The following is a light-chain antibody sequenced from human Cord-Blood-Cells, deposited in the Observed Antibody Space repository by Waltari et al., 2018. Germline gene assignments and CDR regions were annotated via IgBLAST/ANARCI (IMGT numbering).Light chain of an antibody. CDR1: SSDVGGYNY. V-gene: IGLV2-11*01. J-gene: IGLJ3*02. CDR3: CSYAGSYTWV. CDR2: DVS. Sequence: QSALTQPRPVSGSPGQSVTISCTGTSSDVGGYNYVSWYQQQPGNAPKLMIYDVSKRPSGVPDRFSGSKSGNTASLTISGLQAEDEADYYCCSYAGSYTWVFGGGTKLTVL.